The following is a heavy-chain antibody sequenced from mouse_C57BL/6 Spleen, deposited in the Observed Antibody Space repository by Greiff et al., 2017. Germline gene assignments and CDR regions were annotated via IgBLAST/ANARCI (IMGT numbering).Heavy chain of an antibody. D-gene: IGHD1-1*01. Sequence: QVQLQQPGAELVKPGASVKLSCKASGYTFTSYWMHWVKQRPGRGLEWIGRIDPNSGGTKYNEKFKSKATLTVDKPSSTAYMQLSSLTSEDSAVYYCARGDSYGSSPLHHWYFDVWGTGTTVTVSS. CDR1: GYTFTSYW. J-gene: IGHJ1*03. V-gene: IGHV1-72*01. CDR2: IDPNSGGT. CDR3: ARGDSYGSSPLHHWYFDV.